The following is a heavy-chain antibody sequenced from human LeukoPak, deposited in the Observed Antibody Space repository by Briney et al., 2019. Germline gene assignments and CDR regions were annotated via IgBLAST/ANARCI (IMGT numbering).Heavy chain of an antibody. Sequence: GGSLRLSCAASGFTFSSYGMNWVRQAPGKGLEWVSSIGSSSTYMYYADSVKGRFTISRDNAKNSLYLQMNSLRAEDTAMYYCARQIDIDGYNYESRLGGFDIWGQGTMVTVS. CDR3: ARQIDIDGYNYESRLGGFDI. J-gene: IGHJ3*02. CDR2: IGSSSTYM. V-gene: IGHV3-21*01. D-gene: IGHD5-24*01. CDR1: GFTFSSYG.